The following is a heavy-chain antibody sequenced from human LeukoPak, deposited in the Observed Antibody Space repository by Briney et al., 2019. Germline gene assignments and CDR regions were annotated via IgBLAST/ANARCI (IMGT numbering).Heavy chain of an antibody. V-gene: IGHV3-23*01. CDR2: ISGSGGST. Sequence: PGGSLRLSCAASGFTFSSYAMSWVRQAPGKGLEWVSAISGSGGSTYYADSVKGRFTISRDNSKNTLYLQMNSLRAEDTAVYYCAKIVVVIAIRVYYFDYWGQGTLVTVSS. J-gene: IGHJ4*02. CDR1: GFTFSSYA. CDR3: AKIVVVIAIRVYYFDY. D-gene: IGHD2-21*01.